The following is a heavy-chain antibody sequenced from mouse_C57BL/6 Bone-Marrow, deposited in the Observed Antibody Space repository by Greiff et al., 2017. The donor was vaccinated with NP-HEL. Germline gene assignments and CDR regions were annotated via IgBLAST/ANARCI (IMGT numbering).Heavy chain of an antibody. CDR1: GFSLTSYG. CDR2: IWGDGST. D-gene: IGHD1-1*01. J-gene: IGHJ2*01. Sequence: QVQLQQSGPGLVAPSQSLSITCTVSGFSLTSYGVSWVRQPPGKGLEWLGVIWGDGSTNYHSALISRLSISKDNSKCQVFLKLNSLQTDDTAPYYCAKITTVDYFDYWGQGTPLTVSS. CDR3: AKITTVDYFDY. V-gene: IGHV2-3*01.